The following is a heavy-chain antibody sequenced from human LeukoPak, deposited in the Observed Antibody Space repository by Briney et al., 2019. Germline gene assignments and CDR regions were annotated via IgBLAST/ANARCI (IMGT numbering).Heavy chain of an antibody. V-gene: IGHV1-58*02. CDR2: IVVGSGNR. CDR1: GFTFTSSA. CDR3: AVTGYSGDPYYFDY. D-gene: IGHD5-12*01. Sequence: SVKVSCKASGFTFTSSAMQWVRQARGQRLEWIGWIVVGSGNRNYEQKFQERVTITRDMSTSTAYMELSSLRSEHTAVYYCAVTGYSGDPYYFDYWGQGTLVTVSS. J-gene: IGHJ4*02.